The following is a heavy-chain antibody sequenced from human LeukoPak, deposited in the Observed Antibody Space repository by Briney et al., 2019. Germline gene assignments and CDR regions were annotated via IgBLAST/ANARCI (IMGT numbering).Heavy chain of an antibody. D-gene: IGHD6-19*01. CDR1: GFTFSSYA. CDR2: ISGSGGST. J-gene: IGHJ4*02. Sequence: GGSLRLSCAASGFTFSSYAMSWVRQAPGKGLEWVSAISGSGGSTYYADSVKGRFAISRDNSKNTLYLQMNSLRAEDTAVYYCAKKGVAGMFHFDYWGQGTLVTVSS. CDR3: AKKGVAGMFHFDY. V-gene: IGHV3-23*01.